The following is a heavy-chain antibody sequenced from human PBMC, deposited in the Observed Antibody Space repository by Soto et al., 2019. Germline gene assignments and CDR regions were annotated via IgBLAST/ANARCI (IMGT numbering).Heavy chain of an antibody. J-gene: IGHJ6*02. CDR3: ARDWGFKRELRNYYGMDV. Sequence: PLRLSCAASGFTFSSYAMHWVRQAPGKWLEWVAVISYDGSNKYYADSVKGRFTISRDNSKNTLYLQMNSLRAEDTAVYYCARDWGFKRELRNYYGMDVWGQGTTVTVSS. CDR1: GFTFSSYA. V-gene: IGHV3-30-3*01. CDR2: ISYDGSNK. D-gene: IGHD1-7*01.